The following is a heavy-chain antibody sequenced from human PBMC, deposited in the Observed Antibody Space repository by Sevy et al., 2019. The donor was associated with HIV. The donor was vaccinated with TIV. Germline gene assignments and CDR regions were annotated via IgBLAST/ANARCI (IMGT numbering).Heavy chain of an antibody. V-gene: IGHV3-53*01. CDR3: ATNGYCSGGTCYSRAHYYGMDV. D-gene: IGHD2-15*01. CDR1: GFTFSSNY. Sequence: GGSLRLSCAASGFTFSSNYMSWVRQAPGKGLEWVSVIYNDGSTYYADSVKGRFTISRDTSKNTLYLQMNSLRAEDTAVYYCATNGYCSGGTCYSRAHYYGMDVWGQGTTVTVSS. CDR2: IYNDGST. J-gene: IGHJ6*02.